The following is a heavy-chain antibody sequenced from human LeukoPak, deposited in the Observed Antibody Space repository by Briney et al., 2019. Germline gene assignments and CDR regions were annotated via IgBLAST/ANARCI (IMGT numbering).Heavy chain of an antibody. CDR2: IRYDGSNK. CDR3: ADVRGGDAYTPFDY. CDR1: GFTFSSYG. Sequence: GGSLRLSCAASGFTFSSYGMHWVRQAPGKGLEWVAFIRYDGSNKYYADSVKGRFTISRDNSKNTLYLQMNSLRAEDTAVYYCADVRGGDAYTPFDYWGQGTLVTVSS. D-gene: IGHD5-24*01. J-gene: IGHJ4*02. V-gene: IGHV3-30*02.